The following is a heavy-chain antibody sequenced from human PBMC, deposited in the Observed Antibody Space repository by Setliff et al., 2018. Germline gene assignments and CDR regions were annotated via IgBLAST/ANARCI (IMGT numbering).Heavy chain of an antibody. Sequence: ASVKVSCKASGYSFTGYYMHWVRQAPGQGLEWMGLIHTGGGSASYAQKFQGRVTMTSDTSTSTVYMEVNSMTSDDTAIYYCARGGMAAAGRKGVFEYWGQGTVVTVSS. J-gene: IGHJ4*02. D-gene: IGHD6-13*01. CDR3: ARGGMAAAGRKGVFEY. CDR1: GYSFTGYY. V-gene: IGHV1-46*01. CDR2: IHTGGGSA.